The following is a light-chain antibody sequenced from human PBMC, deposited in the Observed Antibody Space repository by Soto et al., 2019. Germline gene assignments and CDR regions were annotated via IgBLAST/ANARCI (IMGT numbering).Light chain of an antibody. CDR2: DAS. V-gene: IGKV1-33*01. CDR1: QDISNY. Sequence: MQKSQNPSCLCASVEDRVTITCQASQDISNYLNWYQQKPGKAPKLLIYDASNLETGVPSRFSGSGSGTDFTFTISSLQPEDIATYYCHQYDNLPLSFGQRTLLEVK. CDR3: HQYDNLPLS. J-gene: IGKJ5*01.